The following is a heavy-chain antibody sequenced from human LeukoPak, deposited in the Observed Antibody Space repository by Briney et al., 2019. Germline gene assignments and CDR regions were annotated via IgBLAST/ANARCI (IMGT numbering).Heavy chain of an antibody. CDR1: GFTFSSYA. D-gene: IGHD5-12*01. CDR2: ISYDGSNK. J-gene: IGHJ3*02. V-gene: IGHV3-30-3*02. CDR3: AKTMGPYSGFGAFDI. Sequence: GRSLRLSCAASGFTFSSYAVHWVRQAPGKGLEWVAVISYDGSNKYYADSVKGRFTISRDNSKDTLYLQMNSLRAEDTAAYYCAKTMGPYSGFGAFDIWGLGTMVTVSS.